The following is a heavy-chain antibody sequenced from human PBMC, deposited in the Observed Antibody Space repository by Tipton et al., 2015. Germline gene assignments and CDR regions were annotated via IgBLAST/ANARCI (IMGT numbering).Heavy chain of an antibody. V-gene: IGHV4-31*03. CDR3: ARVAPTYYFDY. Sequence: TLSLTCTVSGGSISSGGYYWSWIRQHPGKGLEWIGYIYYSGSTYYNPSLKSRVTISVDTSKNHFSLELTSVTAADTAVYYCARVAPTYYFDYWGQGTLVIVSS. CDR2: IYYSGST. CDR1: GGSISSGGYY. J-gene: IGHJ4*02.